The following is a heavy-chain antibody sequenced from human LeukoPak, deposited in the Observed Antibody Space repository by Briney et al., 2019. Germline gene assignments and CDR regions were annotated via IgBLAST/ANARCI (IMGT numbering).Heavy chain of an antibody. D-gene: IGHD3-22*01. Sequence: GRSLRLSCAASGFTFSSYAMSWVRQAPGRGLEWVSANSGSGGSTYYADSVKGRFTISRDNTKNTLYLQMNSLRAEDTAVYYCARGVYDSSGYYFVQGMDVWGQGTTVTVSS. CDR2: NSGSGGST. CDR1: GFTFSSYA. CDR3: ARGVYDSSGYYFVQGMDV. V-gene: IGHV3-23*01. J-gene: IGHJ6*02.